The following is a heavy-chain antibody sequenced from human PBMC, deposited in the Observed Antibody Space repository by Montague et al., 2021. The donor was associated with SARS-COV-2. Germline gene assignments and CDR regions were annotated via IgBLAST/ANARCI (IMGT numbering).Heavy chain of an antibody. Sequence: SETLSLTCTVSGGSISSDSFYWGWLRQPPGKGLEWIGLIYRSGGTYNGPSLKRRFSISVDTSKNQFSLKVTSVTAADTAVYYRARRPGTFGAAFDIWGLGTMVTFSS. CDR2: IYRSGGT. J-gene: IGHJ3*02. V-gene: IGHV4-39*01. D-gene: IGHD3-10*01. CDR1: GGSISSDSFY. CDR3: ARRPGTFGAAFDI.